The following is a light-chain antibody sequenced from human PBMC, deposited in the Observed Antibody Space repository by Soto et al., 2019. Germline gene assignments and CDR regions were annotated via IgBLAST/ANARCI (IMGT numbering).Light chain of an antibody. CDR1: QSVSSY. CDR3: PQDKDLAPR. J-gene: IGKJ1*01. Sequence: EMVMTQSPATLSVSPGERVTLSCRASQSVSSYLAWYQQKPGQPPRLLIYVASTRAAGIPARFSGSGSGTEFPPPNRSLQVEDFSGFFLPQDKDLAPRFGQGTKVEIK. V-gene: IGKV3-15*01. CDR2: VAS.